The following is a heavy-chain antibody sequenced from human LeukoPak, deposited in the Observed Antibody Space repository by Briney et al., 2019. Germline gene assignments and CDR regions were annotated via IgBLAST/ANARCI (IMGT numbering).Heavy chain of an antibody. CDR3: VCSSGYYYRPFDY. D-gene: IGHD3-22*01. Sequence: SVKVSCKASGGTFSSYAISWVRQAPGQGLEWMGGIIPIFGRANYAQKFQGRVTITADESTSTAYMELSSLRSEDTAVYYCVCSSGYYYRPFDYWGQGTLVTVSS. CDR2: IIPIFGRA. CDR1: GGTFSSYA. V-gene: IGHV1-69*13. J-gene: IGHJ4*02.